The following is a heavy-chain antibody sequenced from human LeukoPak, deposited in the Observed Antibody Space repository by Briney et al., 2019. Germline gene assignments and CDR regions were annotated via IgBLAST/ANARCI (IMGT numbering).Heavy chain of an antibody. Sequence: ASVKVSCKASGYTFTSYYMHWVRQAPGQGLEWMGIINPSGGSTSYAQKFQGRVTMTRDTSTSTAYMELSSLRSEDTAVYYCARVQSGYYYYYGMDVWGQGTTVTVSS. D-gene: IGHD6-19*01. CDR3: ARVQSGYYYYYGMDV. CDR1: GYTFTSYY. CDR2: INPSGGST. V-gene: IGHV1-46*01. J-gene: IGHJ6*02.